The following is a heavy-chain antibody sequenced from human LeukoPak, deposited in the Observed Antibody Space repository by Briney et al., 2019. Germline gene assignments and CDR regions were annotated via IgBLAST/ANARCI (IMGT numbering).Heavy chain of an antibody. Sequence: GGSLRLSCAASGFTFSSYAMSWVRQAPGKGLEWVSAISGSGGRTSYSASVKGRFTTSRDNSKNTLYLQTSSLRAEETAVSYCAKDIVDIAYASAFDISGQGRIVTVSS. J-gene: IGHJ3*02. D-gene: IGHD2-2*01. CDR3: AKDIVDIAYASAFDI. CDR1: GFTFSSYA. CDR2: ISGSGGRT. V-gene: IGHV3-23*01.